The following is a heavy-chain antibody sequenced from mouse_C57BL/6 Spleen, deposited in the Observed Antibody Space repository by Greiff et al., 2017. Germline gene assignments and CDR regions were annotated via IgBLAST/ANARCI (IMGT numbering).Heavy chain of an antibody. Sequence: VPLQQSGAELARPGASVKMSCKASGYTFTSYTMHWVKQRPGQGLEWIGYINPSSGYTKNNQKFKEKATLTADNSSSTAYMQLSSQTSADSAVYYCARAYGSSYTFAYWGQGTLVTVSA. J-gene: IGHJ3*01. CDR2: INPSSGYT. CDR1: GYTFTSYT. CDR3: ARAYGSSYTFAY. V-gene: IGHV1-4*01. D-gene: IGHD1-1*01.